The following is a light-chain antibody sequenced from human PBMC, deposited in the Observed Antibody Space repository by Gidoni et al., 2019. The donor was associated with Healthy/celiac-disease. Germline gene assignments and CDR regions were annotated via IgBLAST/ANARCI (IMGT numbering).Light chain of an antibody. J-gene: IGKJ4*01. CDR1: QSLLHSNGYNY. Sequence: DMVMTQSPLSLPVTPGEPASISCRSSQSLLHSNGYNYLDWYLQKPGQSPQLLIYLGSNRASGVPDRFSGSGSGTDFTLKISRVEAEDVGVYYCMQALQTPHFGGGTKVEI. V-gene: IGKV2-28*01. CDR3: MQALQTPH. CDR2: LGS.